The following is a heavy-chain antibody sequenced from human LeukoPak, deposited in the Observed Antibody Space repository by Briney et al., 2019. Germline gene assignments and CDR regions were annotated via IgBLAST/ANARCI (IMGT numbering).Heavy chain of an antibody. Sequence: GGSLRLSCAASGFTFDDYAMHWVRQAPGKGLEWVSLITEDGRHTFYADSVKGRFTISRDNSKNSLYLQMNSLTTEDTALYYCAKDKGKPVSYYMDVWGKGATVTVSS. CDR1: GFTFDDYA. CDR3: AKDKGKPVSYYMDV. V-gene: IGHV3-43*02. J-gene: IGHJ6*03. CDR2: ITEDGRHT.